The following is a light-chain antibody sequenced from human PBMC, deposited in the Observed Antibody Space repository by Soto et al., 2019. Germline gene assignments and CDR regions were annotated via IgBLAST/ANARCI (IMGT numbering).Light chain of an antibody. J-gene: IGKJ3*01. CDR1: QSISSC. CDR2: KAS. V-gene: IGKV1-5*03. CDR3: QQHNNYSPRGFT. Sequence: EIQMTQSPSTLSASVGERGTISCWASQSISSCLAWYQQKPGKAPKLLIYKASSLESGVPSRFSGSGSGTEFTNTISSLQPDDFATYYCQQHNNYSPRGFTFGAGTKVDI.